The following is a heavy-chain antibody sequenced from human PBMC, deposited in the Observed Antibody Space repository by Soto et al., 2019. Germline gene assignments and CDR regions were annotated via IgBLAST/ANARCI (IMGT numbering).Heavy chain of an antibody. D-gene: IGHD6-13*01. J-gene: IGHJ4*02. CDR1: GYTFTSYG. V-gene: IGHV1-18*04. Sequence: GASVKVSCKASGYTFTSYGISWVRQAPGQGLEWMGWISAYNGNTNYAQKLQGRVTMTTDTSTSTAYMELRSLRSDDTAVYYCARDSKSGYSSSWSGYWGQGTPVTVSS. CDR2: ISAYNGNT. CDR3: ARDSKSGYSSSWSGY.